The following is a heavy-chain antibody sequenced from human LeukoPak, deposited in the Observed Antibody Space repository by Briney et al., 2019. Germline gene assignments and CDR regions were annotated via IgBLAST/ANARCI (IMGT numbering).Heavy chain of an antibody. V-gene: IGHV3-23*01. D-gene: IGHD1-26*01. CDR1: GFSFSSYA. Sequence: GGSLRLSCAASGFSFSSYAMSWVRQAPGKGLEWVSSFSGSGGSTYYADSVKGRFTISRDNSKNTLYLQMISLRAEDTAVYYCVRVGTSIQFDPWGQGTLVTVSS. J-gene: IGHJ5*02. CDR3: VRVGTSIQFDP. CDR2: FSGSGGST.